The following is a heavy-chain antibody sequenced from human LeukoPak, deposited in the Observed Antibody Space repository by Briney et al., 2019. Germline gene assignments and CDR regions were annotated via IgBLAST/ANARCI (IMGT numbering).Heavy chain of an antibody. CDR3: AKDSASPILLRFGELSVDFDY. CDR1: GFTFSSYA. CDR2: ISGSGGIT. D-gene: IGHD3-10*01. Sequence: GGSLRLSCAASGFTFSSYAMSWVRQSPGKGLEACSAISGSGGITCYEHSWKGRFTISRDNSKNTLYLQMNSLRAEDTAVYYCAKDSASPILLRFGELSVDFDYWGQGTLVTVSS. J-gene: IGHJ4*02. V-gene: IGHV3-23*01.